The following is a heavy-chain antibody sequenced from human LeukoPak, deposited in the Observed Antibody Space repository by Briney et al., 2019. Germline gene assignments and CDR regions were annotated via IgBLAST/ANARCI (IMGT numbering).Heavy chain of an antibody. CDR3: ARDEGGSSWPSAFDI. V-gene: IGHV3-33*01. CDR2: IWYDGSNK. J-gene: IGHJ3*02. D-gene: IGHD6-13*01. CDR1: GFTFSSYG. Sequence: GGSLRLSCAASGFTFSSYGMHWVRQAPGKGLEWVAVIWYDGSNKYYADSVKGRFTISRGNSKNTLYLQMNSLRAEDTAVYYCARDEGGSSWPSAFDIWGQGTMVTVSS.